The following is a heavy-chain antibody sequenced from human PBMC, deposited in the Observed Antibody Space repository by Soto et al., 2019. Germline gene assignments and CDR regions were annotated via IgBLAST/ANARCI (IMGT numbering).Heavy chain of an antibody. D-gene: IGHD3-3*01. Sequence: PGGSLRLSCAASGFIFSRHAIHWVRLTPGRGLEWVLAISRDGSYIYYTDSVKGRFTVSRDNSKNTVFVQMNRLTPDDTALYFCARTRNGGVADSFDSWGQGTRVTVS. CDR3: ARTRNGGVADSFDS. CDR2: ISRDGSYI. CDR1: GFIFSRHA. V-gene: IGHV3-30*04. J-gene: IGHJ5*01.